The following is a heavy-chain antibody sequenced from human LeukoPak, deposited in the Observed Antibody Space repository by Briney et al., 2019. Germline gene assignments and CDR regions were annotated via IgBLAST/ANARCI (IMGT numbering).Heavy chain of an antibody. D-gene: IGHD5-12*01. CDR3: ARGGISRLLSNYYYMDL. CDR1: GYTPTGYY. CDR2: INPNSGGT. J-gene: IGHJ6*03. V-gene: IGHV1-2*02. Sequence: VASVHVSCQASGYTPTGYYMHGVRPAAGKGLEWMGWINPNSGGTNYAQKFQGRVTMTRDTYISTAYMELSRLRSGDTAVYYCARGGISRLLSNYYYMDLWGKGTTVTVSS.